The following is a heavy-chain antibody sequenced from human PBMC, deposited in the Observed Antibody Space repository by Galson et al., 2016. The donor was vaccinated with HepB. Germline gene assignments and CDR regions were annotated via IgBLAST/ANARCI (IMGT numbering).Heavy chain of an antibody. Sequence: SETLSLTCNVSGDSIGRYYWSWIRQPPGKGLEWIGYTYNSGKTLYTPSLKSRVTISVDTSKNQFSLKLTSVTAADTALYYCARDIILATYPRAFDIWGYGTMVTVSS. D-gene: IGHD5-12*01. V-gene: IGHV4-59*01. CDR3: ARDIILATYPRAFDI. CDR2: TYNSGKT. CDR1: GDSIGRYY. J-gene: IGHJ3*02.